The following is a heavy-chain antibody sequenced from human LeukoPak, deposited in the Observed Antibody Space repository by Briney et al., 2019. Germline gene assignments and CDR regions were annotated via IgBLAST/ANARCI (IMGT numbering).Heavy chain of an antibody. V-gene: IGHV3-11*01. Sequence: GGSLRLSCAASGFTFSDYYMSWIRQAPGKGLEWVSYISSSGSTIYYADSVKGRFTISRDNAKNSLYLQMNSLRAEDTAVYYYARGDCSSTSCYIGYWGQGTLVTVSS. CDR1: GFTFSDYY. J-gene: IGHJ4*02. D-gene: IGHD2-2*02. CDR2: ISSSGSTI. CDR3: ARGDCSSTSCYIGY.